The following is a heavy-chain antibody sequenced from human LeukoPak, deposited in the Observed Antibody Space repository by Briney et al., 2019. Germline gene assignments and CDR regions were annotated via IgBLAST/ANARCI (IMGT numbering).Heavy chain of an antibody. D-gene: IGHD1-26*01. V-gene: IGHV1-24*01. CDR3: ARDIVGATWFDY. CDR2: FDPEDGET. Sequence: ASVKVSCKVSGYTLTELSMHWVRQAPGKGLEWMGGFDPEDGETIYAQKFQGRVTMTEDTSTDTAYMELSSLRAEDTAVYYCARDIVGATWFDYWGQGTLVTVSS. J-gene: IGHJ4*02. CDR1: GYTLTELS.